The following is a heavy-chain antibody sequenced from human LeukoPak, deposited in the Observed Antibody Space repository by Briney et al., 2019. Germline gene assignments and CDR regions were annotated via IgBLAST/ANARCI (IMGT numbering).Heavy chain of an antibody. Sequence: SVKVSCKVSGYTLTELSMHWVRQAPGKGLEWMGGFDPEDGGTIYAQKFQGRVTMTEDTSTDTAYMELSSLRSEDTAVYYCATLVRSWNYFDYWGQGTLVTVSS. D-gene: IGHD3-10*01. CDR2: FDPEDGGT. J-gene: IGHJ4*02. V-gene: IGHV1-24*01. CDR1: GYTLTELS. CDR3: ATLVRSWNYFDY.